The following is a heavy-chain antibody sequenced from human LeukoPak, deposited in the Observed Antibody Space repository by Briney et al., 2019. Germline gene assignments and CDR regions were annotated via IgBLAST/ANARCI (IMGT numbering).Heavy chain of an antibody. D-gene: IGHD6-19*01. CDR3: ATGYSSGWNYYYGMDV. V-gene: IGHV1-8*02. CDR2: MNPNSGNT. Sequence: ASVKVSCKASGYTFTSYDINWVRQATGQGLEWMGWMNPNSGNTGYAQKFQGRVTMTRNTSISTAYMELSSLRSEDTAVYYCATGYSSGWNYYYGMDVWGQGTTVTVSS. CDR1: GYTFTSYD. J-gene: IGHJ6*02.